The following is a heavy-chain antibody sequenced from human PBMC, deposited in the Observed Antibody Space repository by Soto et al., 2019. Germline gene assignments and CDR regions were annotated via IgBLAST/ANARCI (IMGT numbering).Heavy chain of an antibody. Sequence: PSETLSLTCSVSGGSVSDKTYYWSWIRQPPGKELEWIGYIYYSGTTNYNPSLKSRVTISVDTSKNQFSLRLSSVTAADTALYYCARTTAVPNTLRSRYYFDYWGQGTLVTVSS. V-gene: IGHV4-61*01. D-gene: IGHD4-17*01. CDR3: ARTTAVPNTLRSRYYFDY. CDR2: IYYSGTT. CDR1: GGSVSDKTYY. J-gene: IGHJ4*02.